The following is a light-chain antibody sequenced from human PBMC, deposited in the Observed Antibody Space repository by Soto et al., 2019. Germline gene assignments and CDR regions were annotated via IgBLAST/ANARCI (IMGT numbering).Light chain of an antibody. CDR3: LQDNNYPLT. CDR1: QDIRNE. CDR2: LAS. Sequence: ATQLTQCPSSLSASVGDTVNISCRASQDIRNELAWYQQKAGRAPTLLIYLASNLQSGVTRRFSGSGSGTEFTLTISSLQPEDFSTYYCLQDNNYPLTVGAVTQVEIK. V-gene: IGKV1-6*02. J-gene: IGKJ4*01.